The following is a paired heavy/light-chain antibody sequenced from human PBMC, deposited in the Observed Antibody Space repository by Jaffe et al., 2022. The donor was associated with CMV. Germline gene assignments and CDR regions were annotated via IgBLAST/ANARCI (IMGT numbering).Heavy chain of an antibody. J-gene: IGHJ5*02. D-gene: IGHD2-15*01. CDR3: ARNWRYCSGSSCSNWFDP. CDR2: IFYSGST. V-gene: IGHV4-39*01. CDR1: GGSITKSSYY. Sequence: QLQLQESGPGLLKPSETLSLTCTVSGGSITKSSYYWGWIRQPPGKGLDWIGSIFYSGSTYRNASLKSRVTISVDTSKNQFSLKLSSVTAADTAVYYCARNWRYCSGSSCSNWFDPWGQGTLVTVSS.
Light chain of an antibody. CDR3: AAGDDSLNGWVV. J-gene: IGLJ2*01. Sequence: QSVLTQPPSASGTPGQRVTISCSGSSSNIGNNTVNWYRQLPGTAPKLLLYSNNQRPSGVPDRFSGSKSGTSASLAISGLQSEDEADYYCAAGDDSLNGWVVFGGGTKLTVL. V-gene: IGLV1-44*01. CDR1: SSNIGNNT. CDR2: SNN.